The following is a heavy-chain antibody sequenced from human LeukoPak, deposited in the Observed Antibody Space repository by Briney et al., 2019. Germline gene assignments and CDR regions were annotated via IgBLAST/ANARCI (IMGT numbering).Heavy chain of an antibody. CDR3: SRLVDDAFDI. V-gene: IGHV4-30-2*01. CDR1: GGSISSGGYS. CDR2: IYHSGST. D-gene: IGHD3-9*01. Sequence: SETLSLTCAVSGGSISSGGYSWSWIRQPPGKGLEWIGCIYHSGSTYYNPSLKSRVTISVDRSKNQFSLKLSSVTAADTAVYHCSRLVDDAFDIWGQGTMVTVSS. J-gene: IGHJ3*02.